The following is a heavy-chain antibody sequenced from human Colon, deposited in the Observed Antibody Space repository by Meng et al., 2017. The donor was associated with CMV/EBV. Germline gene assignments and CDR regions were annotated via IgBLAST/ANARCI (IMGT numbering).Heavy chain of an antibody. V-gene: IGHV1-2*02. CDR3: ARDWYPGDRRGSFDY. CDR2: INPNSGGT. Sequence: QVQLLQSGAEVKKPGASVKVSCKASEYTFTGYYMHWVRQAPGQGLEWMGWINPNSGGTNYAQKFQGRVTMTRDTSITTAYMELSRLRSDDTAVYYCARDWYPGDRRGSFDYWGQGTLVTVSS. J-gene: IGHJ4*02. D-gene: IGHD3-22*01. CDR1: EYTFTGYY.